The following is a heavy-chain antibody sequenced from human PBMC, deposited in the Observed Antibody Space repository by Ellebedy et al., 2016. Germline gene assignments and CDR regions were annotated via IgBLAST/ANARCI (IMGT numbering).Heavy chain of an antibody. V-gene: IGHV3-11*06. CDR2: ISTSANYR. Sequence: GGSLRLXXAVSGFNFRGYYMSWIRQPPGKGLECISYISTSANYRNYADSVKGRFTISRDNSKNTLYLQMNSLRVEDTAVYYCATVMFGDPCLEHWGPGTLVSVSP. D-gene: IGHD3-10*02. CDR3: ATVMFGDPCLEH. CDR1: GFNFRGYY. J-gene: IGHJ1*01.